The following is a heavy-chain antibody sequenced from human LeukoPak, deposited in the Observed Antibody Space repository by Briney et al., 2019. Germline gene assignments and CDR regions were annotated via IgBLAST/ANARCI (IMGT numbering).Heavy chain of an antibody. V-gene: IGHV4-61*02. CDR2: ISSSGST. CDR1: GDSISSGDYY. Sequence: PSETLSLTCTVSGDSISSGDYYWSWIRQPAGKGLEWIGRISSSGSTNYNPSLKSRVTISVDTSKNQFSLKLSSVTPEDTAVYYCARVRKGYSSGWYDHWFDPWGQGTLVTVSS. CDR3: ARVRKGYSSGWYDHWFDP. J-gene: IGHJ5*02. D-gene: IGHD6-19*01.